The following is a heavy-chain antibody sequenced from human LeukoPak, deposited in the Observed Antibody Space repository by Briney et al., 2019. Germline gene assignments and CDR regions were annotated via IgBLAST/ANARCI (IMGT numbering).Heavy chain of an antibody. D-gene: IGHD2-15*01. Sequence: GASVKASCKASGYTFTNYDINWVRQATGQGPEWMGWMNPKGGNTGYAQKFQGRVTMTRNTSISTAYMELSSLRSDDTAVYYCARDQDIVVVVAALRQREMGGFDPWGQGTLVTVSS. CDR3: ARDQDIVVVVAALRQREMGGFDP. J-gene: IGHJ5*02. V-gene: IGHV1-8*01. CDR1: GYTFTNYD. CDR2: MNPKGGNT.